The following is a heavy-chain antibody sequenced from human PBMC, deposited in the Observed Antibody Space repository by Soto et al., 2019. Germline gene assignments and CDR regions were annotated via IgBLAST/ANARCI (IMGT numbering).Heavy chain of an antibody. CDR2: IKSDWSST. CDR3: TRGRYCTDASCYNSRFDP. D-gene: IGHD2-15*01. Sequence: PGGSLRLSCPASGFTFSNYWMHGVLQVSVKGLEWVSYIKSDWSSTRYADSVKGRFTISRDNAKNTLFLQADSMRAEDTAVYYCTRGRYCTDASCYNSRFDPWGQGSLVTVSS. V-gene: IGHV3-74*01. CDR1: GFTFSNYW. J-gene: IGHJ5*02.